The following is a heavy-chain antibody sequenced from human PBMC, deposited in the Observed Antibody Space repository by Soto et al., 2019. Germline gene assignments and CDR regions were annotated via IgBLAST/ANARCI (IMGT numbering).Heavy chain of an antibody. CDR1: GDSVSSNSAA. J-gene: IGHJ6*02. CDR2: TYYRSKWYN. D-gene: IGHD3-9*01. CDR3: ATTYYDILTGTPRYGMDV. V-gene: IGHV6-1*01. Sequence: SQTLSLTCAISGDSVSSNSAAWNWIRQSPSRGLEWLGGTYYRSKWYNDYAVSVKSRITINPDTSKNQFSLQLNSVTPEDTAVYYCATTYYDILTGTPRYGMDVWGQGTTVTVSS.